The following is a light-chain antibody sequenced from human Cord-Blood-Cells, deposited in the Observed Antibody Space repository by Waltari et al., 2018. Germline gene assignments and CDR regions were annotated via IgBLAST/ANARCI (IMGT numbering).Light chain of an antibody. Sequence: QSALTQPASVSGSPGQSITISCTGTSSDVGGYNYVSWYQQHTGKAPKLMIYEVSNRPSGVFNRFSGSKSGNTASLTISGLQAEEEADYYCSSYTSSSTLVVFGGGTKLTVL. CDR1: SSDVGGYNY. J-gene: IGLJ2*01. CDR3: SSYTSSSTLVV. V-gene: IGLV2-14*01. CDR2: EVS.